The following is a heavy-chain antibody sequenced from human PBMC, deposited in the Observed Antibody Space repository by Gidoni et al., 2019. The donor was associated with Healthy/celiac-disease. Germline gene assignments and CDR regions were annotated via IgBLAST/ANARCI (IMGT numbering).Heavy chain of an antibody. D-gene: IGHD2-2*01. CDR2: INPNSGGT. V-gene: IGHV1-2*04. CDR1: GYTFTASY. Sequence: QVQLVQSGAEVKKPGASVKVSCTASGYTFTASYMHWVRQAPGQGLEWLGWINPNSGGTNYAQKFQGWVTMTRDTSISTAYMELSRLRSDDTAVYYCARGGRYCSSTSCSSDPHYYYYYMDVWGKGTTVTVSS. CDR3: ARGGRYCSSTSCSSDPHYYYYYMDV. J-gene: IGHJ6*03.